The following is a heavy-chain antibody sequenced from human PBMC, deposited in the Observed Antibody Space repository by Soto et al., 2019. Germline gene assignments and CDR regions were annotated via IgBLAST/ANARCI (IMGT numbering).Heavy chain of an antibody. CDR2: INHSGST. Sequence: QVQLQQWGAGLLKPSETLSLTCAVYGGSFSGYYWSWIRQPPGKGLEWIGEINHSGSTNYNPSLKSRVTISVDPSKNHFALKLSSVTAADTAVYYCASPSSAGMVFGLRVMDVWGQGTTVTVSS. CDR1: GGSFSGYY. J-gene: IGHJ6*02. D-gene: IGHD6-13*01. V-gene: IGHV4-34*01. CDR3: ASPSSAGMVFGLRVMDV.